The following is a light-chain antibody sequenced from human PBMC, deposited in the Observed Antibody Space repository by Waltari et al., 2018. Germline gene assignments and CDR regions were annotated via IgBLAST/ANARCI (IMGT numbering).Light chain of an antibody. J-gene: IGLJ2*01. CDR3: SSYAGNHVV. Sequence: QSALTQPPSASGSPGQAVTISCTGTSSDVGGYNFCSWYQQHPGKAPKLMIYEVSKRPSGVPDRFSGSKSGNTASLTVSGLQPEDEADYYCSSYAGNHVVFGGGTKLTVL. V-gene: IGLV2-8*01. CDR1: SSDVGGYNF. CDR2: EVS.